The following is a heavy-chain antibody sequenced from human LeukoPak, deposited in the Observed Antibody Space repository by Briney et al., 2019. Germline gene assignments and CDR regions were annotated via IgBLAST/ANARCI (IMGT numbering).Heavy chain of an antibody. CDR1: GFTVSSNY. CDR2: ISGSGGST. CDR3: AKVAVVITDDY. D-gene: IGHD3-22*01. J-gene: IGHJ4*02. Sequence: GGSLRLSCAASGFTVSSNYMSWVRQAPGKGLEWVSAISGSGGSTYYADSVKGRFTISRDNSKNTLYLQMNSLRAEDTAVYYCAKVAVVITDDYWGQGTLVTVCS. V-gene: IGHV3-23*01.